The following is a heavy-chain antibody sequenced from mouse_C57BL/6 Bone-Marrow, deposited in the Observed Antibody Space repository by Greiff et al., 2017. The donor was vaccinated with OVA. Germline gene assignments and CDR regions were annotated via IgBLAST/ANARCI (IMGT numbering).Heavy chain of an antibody. V-gene: IGHV1-4*01. D-gene: IGHD1-1*01. J-gene: IGHJ3*01. CDR3: ARGLLRAWFAY. CDR2: INPSSGYT. Sequence: VQLVESGAELARPGASVKMSCKASGYTFTSYTMHWVKQRPGQGLEWIGYINPSSGYTKYNQKFKDKATLTADKSSSTAYMQLSSLTSEDSAVYYCARGLLRAWFAYWGQGTLVTVSA. CDR1: GYTFTSYT.